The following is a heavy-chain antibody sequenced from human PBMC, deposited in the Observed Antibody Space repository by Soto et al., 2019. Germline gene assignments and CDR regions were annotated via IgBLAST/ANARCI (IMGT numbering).Heavy chain of an antibody. D-gene: IGHD3-10*01. Sequence: SETLSLTCAVSGVSISSGNWWTWVRQSPQRGLEYIGEIFHDGTANYYPSFERRVTISVDTSKNQFSLKLTSVTAADTAIYFCARLVYDTRLNYMYFDFWGQGTLVTVSS. CDR3: ARLVYDTRLNYMYFDF. J-gene: IGHJ4*02. CDR1: GVSISSGNW. CDR2: IFHDGTA. V-gene: IGHV4-4*02.